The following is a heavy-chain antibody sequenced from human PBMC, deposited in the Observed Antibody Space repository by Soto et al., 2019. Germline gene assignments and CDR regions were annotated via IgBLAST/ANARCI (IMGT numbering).Heavy chain of an antibody. CDR3: ARDCTNGVCYPSDHSGMDV. D-gene: IGHD2-8*01. CDR1: GDSVSSNRAA. CDR2: TYYRSKWYN. J-gene: IGHJ6*02. V-gene: IGHV6-1*01. Sequence: PSQTLSLTCVISGDSVSSNRAAWNWIRQSPSRGLEWLGRTYYRSKWYNDYAVSVKSRITINPDTSKNQFSLQLNSVTPEDTAVYYCARDCTNGVCYPSDHSGMDVWGQGTPVTVSS.